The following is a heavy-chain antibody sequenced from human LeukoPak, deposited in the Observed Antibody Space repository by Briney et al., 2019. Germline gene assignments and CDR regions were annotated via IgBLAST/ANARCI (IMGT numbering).Heavy chain of an antibody. J-gene: IGHJ5*02. D-gene: IGHD2-15*01. Sequence: PSGGSLRLSCAASGFTFSSYAMSWVRQAPGKGLEWVSAISGSGGSTYYADSVKGRFTISRDNSKNTLYLQMNSLRAEDTAVYYCAKAQVVVAATPYWFDPWGQGTLVTVSS. CDR1: GFTFSSYA. CDR3: AKAQVVVAATPYWFDP. V-gene: IGHV3-23*01. CDR2: ISGSGGST.